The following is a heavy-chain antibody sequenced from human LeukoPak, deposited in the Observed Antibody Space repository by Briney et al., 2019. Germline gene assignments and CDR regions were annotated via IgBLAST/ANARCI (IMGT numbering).Heavy chain of an antibody. D-gene: IGHD6-6*01. CDR2: INPSGGST. CDR3: ARNSYSSSSFGAFDI. J-gene: IGHJ3*02. V-gene: IGHV1-46*01. CDR1: GYTFTTDY. Sequence: GASVNVSCKASGYTFTTDYMHWVRQAPGQGLEWMGIINPSGGSTSYAQKFQGRVTMTRDTSTSTVYMELSSLRSEDTAVYYCARNSYSSSSFGAFDIWGQGTMVAVSS.